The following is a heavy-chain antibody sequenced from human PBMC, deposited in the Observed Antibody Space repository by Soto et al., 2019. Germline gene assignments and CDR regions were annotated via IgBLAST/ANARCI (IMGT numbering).Heavy chain of an antibody. D-gene: IGHD6-19*01. CDR1: GGSISGYY. CDR2: VHYTGGT. V-gene: IGHV4-59*12. J-gene: IGHJ1*01. CDR3: AIDERTRDGTTVAGPGYFQK. Sequence: QVQLRESGPGLVKPSETLSLTCTVSGGSISGYYWSWIRQPTGKGLEWIGDVHYTGGTFYNPSLNRLVTISIDTSTKEVYLKMTTVTAADTAVYFCAIDERTRDGTTVAGPGYFQKWGQGTLVTVSS.